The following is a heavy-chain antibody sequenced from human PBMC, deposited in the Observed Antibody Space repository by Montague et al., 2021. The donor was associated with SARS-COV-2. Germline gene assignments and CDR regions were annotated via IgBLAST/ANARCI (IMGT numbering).Heavy chain of an antibody. D-gene: IGHD2-15*01. CDR1: GGSISSSSYY. J-gene: IGHJ4*02. V-gene: IGHV4-39*07. CDR3: ARAPPGYWGFVVVVAAHFDY. CDR2: IYYSGST. Sequence: SETLSLTCTVSGGSISSSSYYWGWIRQPPGKGLEWIGSIYYSGSTYYNPSLKSRVTISVDTSKNQFSLKLRSVTAADTAVYYCARAPPGYWGFVVVVAAHFDYWGQGTLVTVS.